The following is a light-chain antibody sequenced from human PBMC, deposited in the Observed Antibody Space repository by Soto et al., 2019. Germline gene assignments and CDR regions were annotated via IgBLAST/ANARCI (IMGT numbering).Light chain of an antibody. J-gene: IGKJ1*01. CDR1: QSVGGS. CDR2: HTS. CDR3: QQYNNWPWT. V-gene: IGKV3D-15*01. Sequence: ETVLTHSPGTLSLSPCERATLSFSASQSVGGSLAWYQQRPGQAPRLLVYHTSNRATGIPDRFSASGSGTDFTLTISSLQSEDFAVYYCQQYNNWPWTFGQGTKVDI.